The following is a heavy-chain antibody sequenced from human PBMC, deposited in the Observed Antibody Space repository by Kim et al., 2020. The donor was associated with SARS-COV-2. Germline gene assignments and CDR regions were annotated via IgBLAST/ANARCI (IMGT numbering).Heavy chain of an antibody. Sequence: GGSLRLSCAASGFTFSDYYMSWIRQAPGKGLEWVSYISSSGCTIYYADSVKGRFTISRANAKNSRSLYMKSLSAEDTAVDDCASDLIAGTGNVWGEGT. CDR1: GFTFSDYY. D-gene: IGHD6-13*01. J-gene: IGHJ4*02. V-gene: IGHV3-11*01. CDR2: ISSSGCTI. CDR3: ASDLIAGTGNV.